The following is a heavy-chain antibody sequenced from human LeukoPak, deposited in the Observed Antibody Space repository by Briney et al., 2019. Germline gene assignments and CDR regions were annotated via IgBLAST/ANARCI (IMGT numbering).Heavy chain of an antibody. V-gene: IGHV3-48*03. J-gene: IGHJ3*02. CDR1: GFTFSSYE. CDR2: ISSSGSTI. CDR3: ARASSWSAFDI. Sequence: GGSLRLSCAASGFTFSSYEMNWVRQAPGKGLKWVSYISSSGSTIYYADSVKGRFTISRDNAKNSLYLQMNSLRAEDTAVYYCARASSWSAFDIWGQGTMVTVSS. D-gene: IGHD6-13*01.